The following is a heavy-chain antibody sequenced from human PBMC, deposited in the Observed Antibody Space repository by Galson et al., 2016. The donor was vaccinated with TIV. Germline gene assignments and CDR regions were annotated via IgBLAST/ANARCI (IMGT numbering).Heavy chain of an antibody. CDR2: ISYDGSDK. D-gene: IGHD3-16*02. Sequence: SLRLSCAASGFTSNSYGFHWVRQAPGKGLEWVAFISYDGSDKSYADSLKGRFTISRDKSKNTLHLQMNSLRAEDTALYYCARVDKSYHMDVWGKGTTVTVSS. V-gene: IGHV3-30*03. CDR1: GFTSNSYG. J-gene: IGHJ6*03. CDR3: ARVDKSYHMDV.